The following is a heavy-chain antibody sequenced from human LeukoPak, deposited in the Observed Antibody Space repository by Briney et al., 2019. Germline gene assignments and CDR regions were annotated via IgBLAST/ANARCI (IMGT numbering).Heavy chain of an antibody. Sequence: PGRSLRLSSAASGFTFSSYAMHWVRQAPGKGLEWVAVISYDGSNKYYADSVKGRFTISRDNSKNTLYLQMNSLRAEDTAVYYCARARHAEYYDFWSGYLDYWGQGTLVTVSS. V-gene: IGHV3-30*01. CDR1: GFTFSSYA. J-gene: IGHJ4*02. D-gene: IGHD3-3*01. CDR2: ISYDGSNK. CDR3: ARARHAEYYDFWSGYLDY.